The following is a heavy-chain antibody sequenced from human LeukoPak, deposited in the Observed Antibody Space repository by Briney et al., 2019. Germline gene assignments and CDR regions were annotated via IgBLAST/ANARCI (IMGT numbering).Heavy chain of an antibody. V-gene: IGHV4-59*01. CDR2: IYYGGST. CDR3: ARFTVPAAIIDY. CDR1: GGSISSYY. J-gene: IGHJ4*02. D-gene: IGHD2-2*01. Sequence: SETLSLTCTVSGGSISSYYWSRIRQPPGKGLEWIGYIYYGGSTNYNPSLKSRVTISVDTSKNQFSLKLSSVTAADTAVYYCARFTVPAAIIDYWGQGTLVTVSS.